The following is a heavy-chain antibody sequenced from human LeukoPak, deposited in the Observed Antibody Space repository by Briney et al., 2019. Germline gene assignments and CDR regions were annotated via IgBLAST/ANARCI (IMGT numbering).Heavy chain of an antibody. CDR3: GRGGYSYGYADY. V-gene: IGHV1-46*01. CDR1: GYTFTSYY. CDR2: INPSGGST. Sequence: ASVKVSCKASGYTFTSYYMHWVRQAPGQGLEWMGIINPSGGSTSYARKFQGRVTMTRGTSTSTAYMELRSLKSDDTAVYYCGRGGYSYGYADYWGQGTLVTVSS. D-gene: IGHD5-18*01. J-gene: IGHJ4*02.